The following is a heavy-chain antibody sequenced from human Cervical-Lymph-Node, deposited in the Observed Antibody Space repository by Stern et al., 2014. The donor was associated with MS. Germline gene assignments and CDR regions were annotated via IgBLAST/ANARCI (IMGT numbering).Heavy chain of an antibody. J-gene: IGHJ4*02. CDR2: IYRGGRT. V-gene: IGHV3-53*04. CDR1: GFTVNSDY. CDR3: ARENRRQPNYYFDY. D-gene: IGHD1-1*01. Sequence: EVQLVESGGGLVLPGGSLRLSCAASGFTVNSDYMTWVRQAPGQGLEWVSTIYRGGRTHYADSVQGRFTISRHNSNNTLYLQMNSLRPEDTAVYYCARENRRQPNYYFDYWGQGTLVTVSS.